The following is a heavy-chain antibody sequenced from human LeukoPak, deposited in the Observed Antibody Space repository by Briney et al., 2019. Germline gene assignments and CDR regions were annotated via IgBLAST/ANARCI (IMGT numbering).Heavy chain of an antibody. V-gene: IGHV1-69*13. Sequence: ASVKVSCKASGGTFSSYAISWVRQAPGQGLEWMGGIIPIFGTANYAQKFQGRVTITADESTSTAYMELSSLRSEDTAVYYCARTSGSYYVFDYWGQGTLVTVSS. CDR3: ARTSGSYYVFDY. CDR2: IIPIFGTA. CDR1: GGTFSSYA. J-gene: IGHJ4*02. D-gene: IGHD1-26*01.